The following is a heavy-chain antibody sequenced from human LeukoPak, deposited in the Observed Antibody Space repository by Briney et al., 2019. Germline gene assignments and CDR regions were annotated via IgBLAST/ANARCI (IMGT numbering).Heavy chain of an antibody. CDR3: ARAQDYYDSSGYYSLGAFDI. J-gene: IGHJ3*02. CDR2: IYTSGTT. V-gene: IGHV4-4*07. D-gene: IGHD3-22*01. Sequence: PSETLSLTCSVSGGSISSFYCNWMRQPAGKGLEWIGRIYTSGTTTYNPSLKSRVTMSVDTSKNQFSLKLSSVTAADTAVYYCARAQDYYDSSGYYSLGAFDIWGQGTMVTVSS. CDR1: GGSISSFY.